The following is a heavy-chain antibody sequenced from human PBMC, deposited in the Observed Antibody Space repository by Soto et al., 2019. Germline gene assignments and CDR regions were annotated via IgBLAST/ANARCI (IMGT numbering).Heavy chain of an antibody. CDR2: ISPSSGDT. J-gene: IGHJ5*02. Sequence: QVHLVQSGAEVKTPGASVRVSCNPSGYTFIANYLHWVRQAPGQGLEWMAWISPSSGDTKYAQRFQGRVTLTRDASISTAYMEMSSMRSDDTAVYYCARGVGTSLFAPWGQGTLVTVSS. D-gene: IGHD1-26*01. CDR3: ARGVGTSLFAP. V-gene: IGHV1-2*02. CDR1: GYTFIANY.